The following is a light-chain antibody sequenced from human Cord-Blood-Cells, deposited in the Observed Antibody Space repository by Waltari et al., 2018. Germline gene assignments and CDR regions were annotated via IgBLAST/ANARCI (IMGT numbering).Light chain of an antibody. Sequence: QSALTQPASVSGSPGQLITISCTGTSSDVGSYNLVSWYQQHPGKAPKLMSYEGSKRTSGVSKRCSCSKSGNTASLTISGLQAEDEADYYCCSYAGSSTYVFGTGTKVTVL. CDR1: SSDVGSYNL. CDR3: CSYAGSSTYV. V-gene: IGLV2-23*01. CDR2: EGS. J-gene: IGLJ1*01.